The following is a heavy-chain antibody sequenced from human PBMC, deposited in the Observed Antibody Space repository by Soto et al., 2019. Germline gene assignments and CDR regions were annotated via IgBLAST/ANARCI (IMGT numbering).Heavy chain of an antibody. CDR3: ARGQWLRFPQHLFYFDY. Sequence: EVQLVESGGGLVQPGGSLRLSCAASGFTFSSYWMSWVRQAPGKGLEWVANIKQDGSEKYYVDSVKGRFTISRDNAKNSLYLQMNCLRAEDTAVYYCARGQWLRFPQHLFYFDYWCQGTLVTVSS. D-gene: IGHD5-12*01. CDR1: GFTFSSYW. V-gene: IGHV3-7*04. CDR2: IKQDGSEK. J-gene: IGHJ4*02.